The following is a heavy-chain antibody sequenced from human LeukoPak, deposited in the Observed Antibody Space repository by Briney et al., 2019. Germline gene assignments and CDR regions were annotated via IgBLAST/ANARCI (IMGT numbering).Heavy chain of an antibody. J-gene: IGHJ6*03. CDR2: IYYSGST. Sequence: SETLSLTCTVSGGSISSYYWSWIRQPPGKGLEWIGYIYYSGSTYYNPSLKSRVTISVDTSKNQFSLKLSSVTAADTAVYYCARVNGGKGPWLVHRANYYYYMDVWGKGTTVTVSS. V-gene: IGHV4-59*12. D-gene: IGHD6-19*01. CDR3: ARVNGGKGPWLVHRANYYYYMDV. CDR1: GGSISSYY.